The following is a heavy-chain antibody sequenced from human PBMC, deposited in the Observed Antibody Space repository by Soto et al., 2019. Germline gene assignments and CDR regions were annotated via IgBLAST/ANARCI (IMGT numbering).Heavy chain of an antibody. CDR2: INRAGTSI. Sequence: PGGSLRLSCAASGFTFSTYSMNWVRQAPGKGLEWVSYINRAGTSIFYVDFVRGRFTISRDNAKNSLYLQMDSLRDEDTATYYCARDPGWLDPWGQGTLVTVSS. CDR1: GFTFSTYS. V-gene: IGHV3-48*02. CDR3: ARDPGWLDP. J-gene: IGHJ5*02.